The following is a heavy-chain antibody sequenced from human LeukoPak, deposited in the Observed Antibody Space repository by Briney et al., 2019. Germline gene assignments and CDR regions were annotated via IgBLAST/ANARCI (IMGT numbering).Heavy chain of an antibody. CDR3: VVGGGPGY. CDR1: GLAFSAYK. CDR2: ISTDGYTT. J-gene: IGHJ4*02. V-gene: IGHV3-74*01. D-gene: IGHD2-15*01. Sequence: GGSLRLSSAASGLAFSAYKMHWVRQAPRKGLVWVSRISTDGYTTDYADFVQGRFTASRDNTKNTWSLEMNRLRAEDTAVYYCVVGGGPGYWGQGTLVTVSS.